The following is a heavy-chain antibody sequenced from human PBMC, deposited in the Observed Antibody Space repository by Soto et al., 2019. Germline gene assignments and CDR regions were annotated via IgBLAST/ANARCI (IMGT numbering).Heavy chain of an antibody. J-gene: IGHJ3*02. D-gene: IGHD3-16*01. CDR2: IYWDNDK. V-gene: IGHV2-5*02. CDR3: AHSEGDDYVWGSYKDAFDI. CDR1: GFSLNTTAVG. Sequence: QITLKASGPKLVKPTQTLTLTCTFSGFSLNTTAVGVGWIRQPPVKALEWLALIYWDNDKRYKPSLKTRLTINKDTSKNQVVLKMTNMDPVDTATYFCAHSEGDDYVWGSYKDAFDIWGQGTMVTVSS.